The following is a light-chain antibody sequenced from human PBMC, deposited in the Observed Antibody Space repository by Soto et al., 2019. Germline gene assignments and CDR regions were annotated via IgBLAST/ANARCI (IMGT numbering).Light chain of an antibody. V-gene: IGLV1-51*01. Sequence: QSVLTQPPSVSAAPGQRVTISCSGSSSNIGNNYVSWYQHLPGTAPKLLIYDNGNRPSGLPDRFSGSRSGTSATLGITGLQTGDEADYYCGTWDTRLSAWVFGGGTKLTVL. CDR3: GTWDTRLSAWV. CDR2: DNG. J-gene: IGLJ3*02. CDR1: SSNIGNNY.